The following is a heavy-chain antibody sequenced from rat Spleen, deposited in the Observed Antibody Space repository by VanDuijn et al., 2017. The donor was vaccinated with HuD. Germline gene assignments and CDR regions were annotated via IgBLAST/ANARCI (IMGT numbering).Heavy chain of an antibody. CDR2: ISYDGTTT. Sequence: EVQLVESDGGLVQPGRSLKLSCAASGFTFSDYYMAWVRQAPTKGLEWVATISYDGTTTSYRDSVRGRFTVSRDNAKSTLYLQMNSLKSEDTATYYCASPITTVVPHYFDYWGQGVMVTVSS. J-gene: IGHJ2*01. V-gene: IGHV5-29*01. CDR1: GFTFSDYY. D-gene: IGHD1-1*01. CDR3: ASPITTVVPHYFDY.